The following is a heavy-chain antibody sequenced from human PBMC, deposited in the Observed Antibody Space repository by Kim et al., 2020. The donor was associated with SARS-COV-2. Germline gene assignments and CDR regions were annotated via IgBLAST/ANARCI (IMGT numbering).Heavy chain of an antibody. CDR3: ARVLTMVRGVIFTDYYYYGMDV. Sequence: ASVKVSCKASGYTFTSYAMNWVRQAPGQGLEWMGWINTNTGNPTYAQGFTGRFVFYLDTSVSTAYLQISSLKAEDTAVYYCARVLTMVRGVIFTDYYYYGMDVWGQGTTVTVSS. D-gene: IGHD3-10*01. CDR2: INTNTGNP. CDR1: GYTFTSYA. J-gene: IGHJ6*02. V-gene: IGHV7-4-1*02.